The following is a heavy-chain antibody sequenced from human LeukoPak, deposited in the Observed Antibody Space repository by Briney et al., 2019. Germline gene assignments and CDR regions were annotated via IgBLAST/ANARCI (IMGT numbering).Heavy chain of an antibody. CDR2: IYHSGNT. CDR1: GGSISSSSYY. Sequence: SETLSLTCTVSGGSISSSSYYWGWIRQPPGKGLEWIGNIYHSGNTYYNSSLKSRVTISVDTSKNQFSLRLSSVTAADTAVYYCARGLPRQQWLVRRWFDPWGQGTLVTVSS. J-gene: IGHJ5*02. D-gene: IGHD6-19*01. V-gene: IGHV4-39*07. CDR3: ARGLPRQQWLVRRWFDP.